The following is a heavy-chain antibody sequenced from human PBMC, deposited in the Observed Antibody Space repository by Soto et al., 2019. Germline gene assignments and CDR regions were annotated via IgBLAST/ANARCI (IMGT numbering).Heavy chain of an antibody. V-gene: IGHV1-8*01. CDR2: MNPNSGNT. CDR1: GYTFTSYD. Sequence: SVKVSCKASGYTFTSYDINWVRHATVQGREWMGWMNPNSGNTGYAQKFQGRVTMTRNTSISTAYMELSSLRYEDTAVYYCARPDYYYDSSGYYYREYYGMDVWGQGTTVTVYS. D-gene: IGHD3-22*01. CDR3: ARPDYYYDSSGYYYREYYGMDV. J-gene: IGHJ6*02.